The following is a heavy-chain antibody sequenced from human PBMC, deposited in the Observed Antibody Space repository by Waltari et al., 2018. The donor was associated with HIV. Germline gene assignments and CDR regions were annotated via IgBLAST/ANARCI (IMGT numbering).Heavy chain of an antibody. D-gene: IGHD5-18*01. Sequence: QVQLVQSGAEVKKPGASVKVSCKASGYTFTSYGISWVRQAPGQGLEWMGWISAYNGNTNYAQKLQGRVTMTTDTSTSTAYMELRSLRSDDTAVYYCARDGWDGYSYGVYYYYYGMDVWGQGTTVTVSS. V-gene: IGHV1-18*01. CDR1: GYTFTSYG. CDR2: ISAYNGNT. CDR3: ARDGWDGYSYGVYYYYYGMDV. J-gene: IGHJ6*02.